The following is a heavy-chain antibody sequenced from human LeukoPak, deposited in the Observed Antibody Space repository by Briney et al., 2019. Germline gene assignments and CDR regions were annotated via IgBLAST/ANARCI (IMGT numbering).Heavy chain of an antibody. J-gene: IGHJ4*02. CDR3: ARAASSETRIAVAGIDY. D-gene: IGHD6-19*01. Sequence: ASVKVSCKASGYTFTSYGISWVRQAPGQGLEWMGWISAYNGNTNYAQKLQGRVTMTTDTSTSTAYMELRSLRSDDTAVYCCARAASSETRIAVAGIDYWGQGTLVTVSS. CDR1: GYTFTSYG. V-gene: IGHV1-18*01. CDR2: ISAYNGNT.